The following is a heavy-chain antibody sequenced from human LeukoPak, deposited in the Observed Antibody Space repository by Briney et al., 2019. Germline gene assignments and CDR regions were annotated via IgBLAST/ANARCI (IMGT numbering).Heavy chain of an antibody. CDR3: ARDPYSSGWYGNENYYWFDP. D-gene: IGHD6-19*01. Sequence: GGSLRLSCAASGFTLSSYWMSWVRQAPGKGLEWVANIKQDGSEKYYVDSVKGRLTISRDNAKNSLYLQMNSLRAEDTAVYYCARDPYSSGWYGNENYYWFDPWGQGTLVTVSS. CDR1: GFTLSSYW. J-gene: IGHJ5*02. V-gene: IGHV3-7*01. CDR2: IKQDGSEK.